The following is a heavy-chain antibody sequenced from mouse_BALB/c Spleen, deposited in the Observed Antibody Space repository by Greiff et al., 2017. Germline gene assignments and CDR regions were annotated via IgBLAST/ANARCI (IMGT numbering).Heavy chain of an antibody. D-gene: IGHD3-3*01. V-gene: IGHV14-4*02. CDR2: IDPENGDT. Sequence: VQLQQSGAELVRSGASVKLSCTASGFNIKDYYMHWVKQRPEQGLEWIGWIDPENGDTEYAPKFQGKATMTADTSSNTAYLQLSSLTSEDTAVYYCNVLRILGFDVSGAGTTVTVSS. J-gene: IGHJ1*01. CDR1: GFNIKDYY. CDR3: NVLRILGFDV.